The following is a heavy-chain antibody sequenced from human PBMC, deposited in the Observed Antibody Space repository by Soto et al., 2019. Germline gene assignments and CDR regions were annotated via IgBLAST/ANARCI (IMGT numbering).Heavy chain of an antibody. D-gene: IGHD6-19*01. J-gene: IGHJ4*02. CDR1: GVSFIGYY. Sequence: SETLSLTCAVYGVSFIGYYWSWIRQPPGKGLEWIGEINHSGRANYNPSLKSRVTISVDTSKNQLSLKLSSVTAADMAVYYGARGGAYGGWRDWGQGTGVTVAS. CDR3: ARGGAYGGWRD. CDR2: INHSGRA. V-gene: IGHV4-34*01.